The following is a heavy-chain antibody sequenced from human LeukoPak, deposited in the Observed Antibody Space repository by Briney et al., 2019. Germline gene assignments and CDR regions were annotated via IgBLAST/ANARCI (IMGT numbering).Heavy chain of an antibody. J-gene: IGHJ6*03. CDR1: GYSFTSYG. V-gene: IGHV1-18*01. CDR3: GRSRYRYSYGFDYYMDV. Sequence: GASVKVSCKASGYSFTSYGITWVRQVRGKGLEWLGRISVYNVNTNYSESIQGRVTMTTDTSTSTAYMELRSLRSDDTAAYYCGRSRYRYSYGFDYYMDVWGKGTTITVSS. CDR2: ISVYNVNT. D-gene: IGHD5-18*01.